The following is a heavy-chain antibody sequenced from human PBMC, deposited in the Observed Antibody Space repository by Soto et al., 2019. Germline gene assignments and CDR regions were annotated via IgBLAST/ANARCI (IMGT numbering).Heavy chain of an antibody. V-gene: IGHV3-23*01. J-gene: IGHJ4*01. CDR3: ARDSGYGVAASVNHYLDY. CDR1: GFTFSSYA. D-gene: IGHD5-12*01. CDR2: ISGSGGSS. Sequence: PGGSLRLSCAASGFTFSSYAMSWVRQAPGKGLEWVSAISGSGGSSYYADSVKGRFTISRDNSKNTLYLQMDSRRAEDKVVHYSARDSGYGVAASVNHYLDYWGHGTLVTVS.